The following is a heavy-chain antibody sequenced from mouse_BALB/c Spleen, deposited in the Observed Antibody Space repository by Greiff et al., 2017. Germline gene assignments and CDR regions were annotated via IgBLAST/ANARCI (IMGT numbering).Heavy chain of an antibody. CDR3: ARRVGAWFAY. CDR1: GFSLTSYG. CDR2: IWSGGST. Sequence: VQLQQSGPGLVQPSQSLSITCPVSGFSLTSYGVHWVRQSPGKGLEWLGVIWSGGSTDYNAAFISRLSISKDNSKSQVFFKMNSLQANDTAIYYCARRVGAWFAYWGQGTLVTVSA. V-gene: IGHV2-2*02. J-gene: IGHJ3*01.